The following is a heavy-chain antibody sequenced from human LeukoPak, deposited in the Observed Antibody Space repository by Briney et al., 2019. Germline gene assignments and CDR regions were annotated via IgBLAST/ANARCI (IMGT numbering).Heavy chain of an antibody. Sequence: KPSETLSLTCTVSGGSISSSSYYWGWIRQPPGKGLEWIGSIYYSGSTYYNPSLKSRVTISVDTSKNQFSLKLSSVTAADTAVYYCARHGVVVATNNWFDPWGQGTLVTVSS. D-gene: IGHD2-15*01. CDR2: IYYSGST. V-gene: IGHV4-39*01. J-gene: IGHJ5*02. CDR1: GGSISSSSYY. CDR3: ARHGVVVATNNWFDP.